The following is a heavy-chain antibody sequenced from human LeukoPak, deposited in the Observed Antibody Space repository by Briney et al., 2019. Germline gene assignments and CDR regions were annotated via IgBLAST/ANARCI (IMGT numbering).Heavy chain of an antibody. CDR2: ISGSGGNT. Sequence: GGSLRLSCAASGFTFSRYAMSWVRQAPGKGLEWVSAISGSGGNTYYADSVKGRFTISRDNSKNTLYLQMNSLRAEDTAVYYCARDAMVRGVHDAFDIWGQGTMVTVSS. D-gene: IGHD3-10*01. CDR3: ARDAMVRGVHDAFDI. V-gene: IGHV3-23*01. J-gene: IGHJ3*02. CDR1: GFTFSRYA.